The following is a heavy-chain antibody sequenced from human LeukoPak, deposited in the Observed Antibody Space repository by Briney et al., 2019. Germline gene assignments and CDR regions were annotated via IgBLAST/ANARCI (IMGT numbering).Heavy chain of an antibody. V-gene: IGHV4-39*07. CDR3: ARENSYGYWHYFDY. CDR2: INYNWGT. D-gene: IGHD5-18*01. CDR1: DDSISSNRYF. J-gene: IGHJ4*02. Sequence: SETLSLTCTISDDSISSNRYFWAWIRQPPGKGLEWIGSINYNWGTFYNPSLESRLTISIDTAKRQFSLKLTSVTAADTALYYCARENSYGYWHYFDYWGQGTLVTVSS.